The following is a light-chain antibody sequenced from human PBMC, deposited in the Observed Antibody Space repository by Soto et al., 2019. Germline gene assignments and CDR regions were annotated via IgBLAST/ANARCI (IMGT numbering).Light chain of an antibody. Sequence: QSALTQPASVSGSPGQSITISCTGTSSDVGAYNFVSWYQQHPGKAPKLIIYDASNRPSGVSNRFSGSKSGNTASLTISGLQAEDEADFYCSSYTTSSTLVFGGGTKLTVL. J-gene: IGLJ2*01. CDR2: DAS. V-gene: IGLV2-14*01. CDR1: SSDVGAYNF. CDR3: SSYTTSSTLV.